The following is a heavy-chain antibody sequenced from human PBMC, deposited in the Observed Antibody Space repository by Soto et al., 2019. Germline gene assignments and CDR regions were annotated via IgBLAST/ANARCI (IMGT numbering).Heavy chain of an antibody. Sequence: ASVKVSCKASGYTFTTYYIHWVRQAPGQGLEWMGRINPSSGSTSYAQKFQGRVTMTRDTSTSTVYMELSSLRSEDTAVYYCARVYPSDTRYGYVGNNWFDPWGQGTLVTVSS. V-gene: IGHV1-46*03. J-gene: IGHJ5*02. CDR2: INPSSGST. D-gene: IGHD5-18*01. CDR1: GYTFTTYY. CDR3: ARVYPSDTRYGYVGNNWFDP.